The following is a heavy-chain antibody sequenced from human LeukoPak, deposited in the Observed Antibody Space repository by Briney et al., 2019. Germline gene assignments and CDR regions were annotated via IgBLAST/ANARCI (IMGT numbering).Heavy chain of an antibody. V-gene: IGHV1-69*05. Sequence: ASVKVSCKASGGTFSSYAISWVRQAPGQGLDWMGGIIPIFGTANYAQKFQGRVTITTDESTSTAYMELRSLRSDDTAVYYCARDGGIVVVPAATVSYGPLGFDPWGQGTLVTVSS. D-gene: IGHD2-2*01. J-gene: IGHJ5*02. CDR2: IIPIFGTA. CDR3: ARDGGIVVVPAATVSYGPLGFDP. CDR1: GGTFSSYA.